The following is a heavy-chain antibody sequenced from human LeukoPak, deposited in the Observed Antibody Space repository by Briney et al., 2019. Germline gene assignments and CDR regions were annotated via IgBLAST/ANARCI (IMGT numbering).Heavy chain of an antibody. D-gene: IGHD6-13*01. CDR3: AGVRALPGTFYFDF. V-gene: IGHV4-61*02. CDR2: TNPSGDT. Sequence: PSETLSLTCTVSGGSISSGIYYWNWVRQPAGKGLEWIGLTNPSGDTNYNPSLKSRVTISIDTSKNQFSLKLSSVTAADTAVYYCAGVRALPGTFYFDFWGQGILVTVSS. CDR1: GGSISSGIYY. J-gene: IGHJ4*02.